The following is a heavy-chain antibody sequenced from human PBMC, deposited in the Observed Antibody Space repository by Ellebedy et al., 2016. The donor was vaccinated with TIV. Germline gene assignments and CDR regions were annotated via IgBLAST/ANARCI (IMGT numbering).Heavy chain of an antibody. D-gene: IGHD1-14*01. J-gene: IGHJ4*02. CDR3: VKGKSEKGHFDY. V-gene: IGHV3-64D*09. Sequence: PGGSLRLSCSASGFTFSSYTMHWVRQAPGKGLQYVSGIVWNGGSTYYADSVKGRFTSTRDNSKNTLYLQMSSLKNEDTAVYYCVKGKSEKGHFDYWGQGTLVTVSS. CDR2: IVWNGGST. CDR1: GFTFSSYT.